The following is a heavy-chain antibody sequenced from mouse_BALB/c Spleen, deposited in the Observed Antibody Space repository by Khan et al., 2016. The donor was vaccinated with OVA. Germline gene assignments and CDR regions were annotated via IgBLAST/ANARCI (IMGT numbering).Heavy chain of an antibody. CDR2: IYPGSGDI. D-gene: IGHD2-2*01. V-gene: IGHV1-81*01. CDR1: GYIFTDYV. J-gene: IGHJ3*01. CDR3: ERGGYGTSGAY. Sequence: QVQLQQSGPEMVKPGASVKMSCKASGYIFTDYVLTWVKQSTGQGLEWIGEIYPGSGDIYYNEKFKGKATLTADMSSNTAYIQLNSLTSEDSAVYFCERGGYGTSGAYWGQGTLVTVSA.